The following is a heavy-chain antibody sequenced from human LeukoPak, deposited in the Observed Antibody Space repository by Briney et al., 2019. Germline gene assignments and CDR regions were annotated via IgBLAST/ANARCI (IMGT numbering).Heavy chain of an antibody. D-gene: IGHD6-13*01. CDR2: ISGSGGST. J-gene: IGHJ4*02. CDR1: GFTLSSYA. Sequence: GGYLRLSCAASGFTLSSYAMSWVRQAPGKGLEWVSAISGSGGSTYYADSVKGRFTISRDNSKNTLYLQMNSLRAEDTAVYYCAKGIGGSSWYYFDYWGQGTLVTVSS. V-gene: IGHV3-23*01. CDR3: AKGIGGSSWYYFDY.